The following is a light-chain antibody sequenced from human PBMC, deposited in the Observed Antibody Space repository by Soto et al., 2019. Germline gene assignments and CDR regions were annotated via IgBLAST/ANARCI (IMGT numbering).Light chain of an antibody. V-gene: IGKV1-39*01. J-gene: IGKJ4*01. CDR2: AAS. CDR1: QSISTY. CDR3: QQIYSTPLT. Sequence: DIQMTQSPSSLSASVGDRVTITCRASQSISTYLNWYQQKPGKAPKLLIYAASSLQSGVPSRFSGSGSGTDFTLTISSLQPEDFATYYCQQIYSTPLTFGGGTKVDNK.